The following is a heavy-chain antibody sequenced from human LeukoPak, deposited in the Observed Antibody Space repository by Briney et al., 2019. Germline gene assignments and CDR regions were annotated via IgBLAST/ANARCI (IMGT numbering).Heavy chain of an antibody. Sequence: GGSLRLSCVPSGFTFSSYAMSWVRQAPGKGLEWVSSIRDSGDIAHYADSVRGRFTISRDNSKNTLYLQMSSLRPEDTAVYFCAKRTTGYYGSGVGFWGQGALVTVSS. D-gene: IGHD3-10*01. V-gene: IGHV3-23*01. CDR3: AKRTTGYYGSGVGF. CDR1: GFTFSSYA. J-gene: IGHJ4*02. CDR2: IRDSGDIA.